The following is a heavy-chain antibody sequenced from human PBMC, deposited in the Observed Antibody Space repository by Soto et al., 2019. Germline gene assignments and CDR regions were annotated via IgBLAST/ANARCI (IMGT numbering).Heavy chain of an antibody. V-gene: IGHV4-39*01. CDR1: GDSISGSPYF. J-gene: IGHJ4*02. Sequence: QLQLQGSGPGLVMPSETLSLTCTVSGDSISGSPYFWGWIRQPPGKRLEWIGSIFYDGYTLYTPSLRSRVTISVDTSKNQFSLKLASVAAADTATYFCARLQAAVPHYWGQGTLVTVSS. CDR2: IFYDGYT. CDR3: ARLQAAVPHY. D-gene: IGHD6-13*01.